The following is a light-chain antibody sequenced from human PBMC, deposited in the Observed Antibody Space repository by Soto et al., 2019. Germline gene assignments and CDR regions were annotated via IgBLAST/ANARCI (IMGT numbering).Light chain of an antibody. V-gene: IGKV3-20*01. J-gene: IGKJ5*01. CDR1: QSVSSSY. CDR2: GAS. Sequence: EIVLTQSPCTLSLSPGERATLSCRASQSVSSSYLAWYQQKPGQAPRLLIYGASSRATGIPDRFSGSGSGTDFTLTIDSLQSEDFAVYYCQQYDYWPPYTFGQGTRLEIK. CDR3: QQYDYWPPYT.